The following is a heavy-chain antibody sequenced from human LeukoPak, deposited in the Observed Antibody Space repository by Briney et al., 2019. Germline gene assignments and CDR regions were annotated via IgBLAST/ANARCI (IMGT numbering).Heavy chain of an antibody. D-gene: IGHD2-2*01. CDR1: GGSFSGYY. Sequence: SETLSLTCAVYGGSFSGYYWSWIRQPPGKGLEWIGEINHSGSTNYNPSLKSRVTISVDTSKSQFSLKLSSVTAADTAVYYCARGLCSSTSCYLDYWGQGTLVTVSS. J-gene: IGHJ4*02. CDR2: INHSGST. V-gene: IGHV4-34*01. CDR3: ARGLCSSTSCYLDY.